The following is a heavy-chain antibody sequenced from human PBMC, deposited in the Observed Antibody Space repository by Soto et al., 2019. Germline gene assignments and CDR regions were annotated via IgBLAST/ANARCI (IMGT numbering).Heavy chain of an antibody. Sequence: SDTLSLTCTVSGGSISTMSYYWGWVRQSPGEGLEWIASIYHGGSTVYNPSLQSRVTISIDTSKNQFSLQLSSMTAADTTIYYCARHGYYDSGQRGWSDPWGQGTLVTVSS. CDR1: GGSISTMSYY. D-gene: IGHD3-10*01. CDR3: ARHGYYDSGQRGWSDP. J-gene: IGHJ5*02. V-gene: IGHV4-39*01. CDR2: IYHGGST.